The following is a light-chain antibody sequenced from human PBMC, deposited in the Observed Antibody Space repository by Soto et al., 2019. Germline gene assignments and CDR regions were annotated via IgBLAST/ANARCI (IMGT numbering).Light chain of an antibody. CDR2: DVT. CDR1: SSDVGGYNY. J-gene: IGLJ2*01. CDR3: SSYTSSSTLGL. Sequence: QSALTQPASVSGSPGQSITISCTGTSSDVGGYNYVSWYQHHPGKAPKLLIYDVTYRPSGVSDRFSGSKSDNTASLTISGLQAEDEADYYCSSYTSSSTLGLFGGGTKLTVL. V-gene: IGLV2-14*03.